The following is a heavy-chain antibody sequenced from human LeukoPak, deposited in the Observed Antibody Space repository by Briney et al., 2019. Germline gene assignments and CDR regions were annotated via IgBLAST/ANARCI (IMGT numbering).Heavy chain of an antibody. CDR2: IKQDGSEK. J-gene: IGHJ4*02. CDR3: AKDDRRDSSGYYYGRGVY. D-gene: IGHD3-22*01. V-gene: IGHV3-7*03. CDR1: GFTFSSYW. Sequence: PGGSLRLSCAASGFTFSSYWMSWVRQAPGKGLEWVANIKQDGSEKYYVDSVKGRFTISRDNAKNSLYLQMNSLRAEDTAVYYCAKDDRRDSSGYYYGRGVYWGQGTLVTVSS.